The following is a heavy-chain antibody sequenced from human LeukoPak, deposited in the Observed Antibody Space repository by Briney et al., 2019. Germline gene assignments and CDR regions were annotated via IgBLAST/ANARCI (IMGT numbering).Heavy chain of an antibody. D-gene: IGHD2-15*01. CDR2: ISSSSTYI. Sequence: PEGSLRLSCVASGFTFRTYSMNWVRQAPGKGLEWVSSISSSSTYIYYADSVKGRFTISRDNAKNSLYLQMNSLRAEDTAVYYCARDGGYCSGGSCNNWFDPWGQGTLVTVSS. J-gene: IGHJ5*02. CDR1: GFTFRTYS. CDR3: ARDGGYCSGGSCNNWFDP. V-gene: IGHV3-21*01.